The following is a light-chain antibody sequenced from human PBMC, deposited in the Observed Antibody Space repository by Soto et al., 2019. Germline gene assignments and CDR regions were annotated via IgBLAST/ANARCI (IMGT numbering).Light chain of an antibody. V-gene: IGKV1-39*01. Sequence: DIQMTQSPSSLSASVGDRVTITCRASQSISNYLNWYQQKPGTAPKLLIYTASSLQSGVPSRFSGSGSGTDFTLTISSLQPEDFATYYCQQGHSTPLTFGGGTKVDIK. CDR1: QSISNY. CDR3: QQGHSTPLT. J-gene: IGKJ4*01. CDR2: TAS.